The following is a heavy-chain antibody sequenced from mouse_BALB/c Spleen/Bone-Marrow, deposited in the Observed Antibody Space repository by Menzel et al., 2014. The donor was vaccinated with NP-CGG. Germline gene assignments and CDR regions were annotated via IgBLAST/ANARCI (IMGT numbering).Heavy chain of an antibody. CDR2: IHYSGGT. Sequence: EVKVEESGPALVKPSQSLSLTCTVTGYSITSGYSWHWIRQFPGNTLEWMGFIHYSGGTNYNPSLKSRISITRDTSKNQFFVQLNSVTTEETATYYCARWNGYYAMDYWGQGTSVTVSS. CDR1: GYSITSGYS. J-gene: IGHJ4*01. D-gene: IGHD1-2*01. CDR3: ARWNGYYAMDY. V-gene: IGHV3-1*02.